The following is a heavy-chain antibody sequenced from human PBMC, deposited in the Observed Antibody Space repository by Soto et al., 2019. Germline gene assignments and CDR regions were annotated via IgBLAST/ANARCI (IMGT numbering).Heavy chain of an antibody. CDR1: GYTFTSYG. D-gene: IGHD2-21*02. CDR3: AADQAYCGGDCYSHAFDYYYYGMDV. V-gene: IGHV1-18*01. Sequence: GASVKVSCKASGYTFTSYGISWVRQAPGQGLEWIGWISVYNGNTNYAQKFQERVTITRDMSTSTAYMELSSLRSEDTAVYYCAADQAYCGGDCYSHAFDYYYYGMDVWGQGTTVTVSS. J-gene: IGHJ6*02. CDR2: ISVYNGNT.